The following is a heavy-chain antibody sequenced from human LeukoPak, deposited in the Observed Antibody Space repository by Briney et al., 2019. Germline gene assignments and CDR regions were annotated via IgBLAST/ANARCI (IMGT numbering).Heavy chain of an antibody. CDR1: GYTFTGYY. J-gene: IGHJ5*02. D-gene: IGHD2-2*01. Sequence: GASVKVSCKASGYTFTGYYMRWVRQAPGQGLEWMGWINPNSGGTNYAQKFQGWVTMTRDTSISTAYMELSRLRSDDTAVYYCARVYCSSTSCYNWFDPWGQGTLVIVSS. V-gene: IGHV1-2*04. CDR3: ARVYCSSTSCYNWFDP. CDR2: INPNSGGT.